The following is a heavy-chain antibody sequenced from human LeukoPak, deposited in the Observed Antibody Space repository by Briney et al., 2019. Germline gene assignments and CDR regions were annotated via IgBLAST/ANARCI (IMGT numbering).Heavy chain of an antibody. D-gene: IGHD6-19*01. CDR3: ARVNFGSGWINWFDP. V-gene: IGHV1-18*01. CDR1: GYTFTSYG. CDR2: ISAYNGNT. J-gene: IGHJ5*02. Sequence: ASVKVSCKASGYTFTSYGIRWVRQAPGQGLEWMGWISAYNGNTNYAQKLQGRVTMTTDTSTSTAYIELRSLRSDDTAVYYCARVNFGSGWINWFDPWGQGTPVTVSS.